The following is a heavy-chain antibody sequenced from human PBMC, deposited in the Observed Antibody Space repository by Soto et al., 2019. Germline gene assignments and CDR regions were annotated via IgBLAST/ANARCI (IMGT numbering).Heavy chain of an antibody. D-gene: IGHD2-21*02. CDR2: TYYRSKWYN. J-gene: IGHJ4*02. CDR1: GDSISSNSAA. CDR3: AKDKVPVVVTAPFDY. V-gene: IGHV6-1*01. Sequence: SQTLSLTCAISGDSISSNSAAWSWIRQSPSRGLEWLGRTYYRSKWYNYYAVSVKSRITINPDTSKNQFSLQLSSMTPEDTVLYYCAKDKVPVVVTAPFDYWGQGTLVTVSS.